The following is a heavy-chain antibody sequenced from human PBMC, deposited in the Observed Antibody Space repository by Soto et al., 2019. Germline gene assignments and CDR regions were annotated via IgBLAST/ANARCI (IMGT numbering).Heavy chain of an antibody. Sequence: SETLSLTCTASGGSISSYYWSWIRQPPGKGLEWIGYIYYSGSTNYNPSLKSRVTISVDTSKNQFSLKLSSVTAADTAVYYCAREGYSSGYFDYWGQGTLVTVSS. D-gene: IGHD6-19*01. V-gene: IGHV4-59*01. CDR3: AREGYSSGYFDY. J-gene: IGHJ4*02. CDR1: GGSISSYY. CDR2: IYYSGST.